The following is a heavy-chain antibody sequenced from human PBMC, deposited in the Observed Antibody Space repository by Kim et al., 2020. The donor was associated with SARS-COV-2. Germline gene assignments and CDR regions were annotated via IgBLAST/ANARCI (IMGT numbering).Heavy chain of an antibody. CDR3: ASERPYGDYAFDI. V-gene: IGHV3-48*02. Sequence: GGSLRLSCAASGLTFSSYSMNWVRQVPGKGLECISYINSRSSSIYYADSVKGRFTISRDNAKNSLYLLMNSLRHEDTAIYYCASERPYGDYAFDIWGQGTMVTVSS. D-gene: IGHD4-17*01. CDR1: GLTFSSYS. CDR2: INSRSSSI. J-gene: IGHJ3*02.